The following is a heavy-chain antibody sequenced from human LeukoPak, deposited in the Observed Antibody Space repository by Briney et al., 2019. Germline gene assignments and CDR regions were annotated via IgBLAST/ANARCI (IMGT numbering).Heavy chain of an antibody. CDR3: ARDLDFYATDY. Sequence: GGSLRLPCAASGFSLSRYWMSWVRQAPGKGLEWVANIGKDGTGNHYVDSVKGRFTISRDNAKNSLYLEMNSLRAGDTAVYYCARDLDFYATDYWGQGTLVTVSS. V-gene: IGHV3-7*01. CDR1: GFSLSRYW. J-gene: IGHJ4*02. CDR2: IGKDGTGN. D-gene: IGHD2/OR15-2a*01.